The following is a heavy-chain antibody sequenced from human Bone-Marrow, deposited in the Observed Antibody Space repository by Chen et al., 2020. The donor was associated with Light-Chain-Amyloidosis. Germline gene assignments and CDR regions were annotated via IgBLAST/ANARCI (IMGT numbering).Heavy chain of an antibody. CDR3: ARRRDGYNFDY. V-gene: IGHV5-51*01. Sequence: EVQLEQSGPEVKKPGESLKISCKGSGYTFPNYWIGWVRQMPGKGLEWMGVIYPDDSDARYSPSFEGQVTSADKSITTAYLQWRSLKASDTAMYYCARRRDGYNFDYWGQGTLVTVSS. J-gene: IGHJ4*02. D-gene: IGHD5-12*01. CDR2: IYPDDSDA. CDR1: GYTFPNYW.